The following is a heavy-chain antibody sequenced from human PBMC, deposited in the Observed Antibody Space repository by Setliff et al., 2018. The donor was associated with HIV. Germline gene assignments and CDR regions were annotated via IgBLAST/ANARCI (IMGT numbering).Heavy chain of an antibody. CDR3: ARGMDYYDTSGYYQYYFDY. CDR2: INPNSGGT. V-gene: IGHV1-2*04. D-gene: IGHD3-22*01. CDR1: GYTFTGYY. Sequence: ASVKVSCKASGYTFTGYYMHWVRQAPGQGLEWMGWINPNSGGTNYAQKFQGWITMTRDTSISTACMELSRLRSDDTAVYYCARGMDYYDTSGYYQYYFDYWGQGTLVTVSS. J-gene: IGHJ4*02.